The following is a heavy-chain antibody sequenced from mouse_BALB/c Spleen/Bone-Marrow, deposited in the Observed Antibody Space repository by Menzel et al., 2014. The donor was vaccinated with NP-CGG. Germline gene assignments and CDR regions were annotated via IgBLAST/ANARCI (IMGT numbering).Heavy chain of an antibody. Sequence: VMLVESGPGLVAPSQSLSITCTVSGFSLTSYGVHWVRQPPGKGLEWLGVIWAGGSTNYNSALMSRLSISKDNSKSQVFLKMNRLQTDDTALYYCARGFHLDYWGQGTTLTVSS. J-gene: IGHJ2*01. CDR3: ARGFHLDY. V-gene: IGHV2-9*02. CDR1: GFSLTSYG. CDR2: IWAGGST. D-gene: IGHD1-2*01.